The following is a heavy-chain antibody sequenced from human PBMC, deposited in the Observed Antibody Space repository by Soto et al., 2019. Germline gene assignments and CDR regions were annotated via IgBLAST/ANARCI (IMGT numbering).Heavy chain of an antibody. V-gene: IGHV3-23*01. D-gene: IGHD6-6*01. Sequence: GSLRLSCAASGFTFSSYVMSWVRQAPGKGLEWVSAISGSGGSTYYADSVKGRFTISRDNSKNTLYLQMNSLRAEDTAVYYCAKGLYSSSSNWFDPWGQGTLVTVSS. CDR3: AKGLYSSSSNWFDP. CDR1: GFTFSSYV. J-gene: IGHJ5*02. CDR2: ISGSGGST.